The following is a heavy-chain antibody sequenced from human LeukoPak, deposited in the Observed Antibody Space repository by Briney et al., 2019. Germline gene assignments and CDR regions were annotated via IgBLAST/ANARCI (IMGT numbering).Heavy chain of an antibody. CDR1: GGSISIYY. CDR2: IYYSGST. J-gene: IGHJ4*02. D-gene: IGHD5-18*01. CDR3: ARLGGYSYGLRR. V-gene: IGHV4-59*01. Sequence: SETLSLTCTVSGGSISIYYWSWIRQPPGKGLEWIGYIYYSGSTNYNPSLKSRVTISVDTSKNQFSLKLSSVTAADTAVYYCARLGGYSYGLRRWGQGTLVTVSS.